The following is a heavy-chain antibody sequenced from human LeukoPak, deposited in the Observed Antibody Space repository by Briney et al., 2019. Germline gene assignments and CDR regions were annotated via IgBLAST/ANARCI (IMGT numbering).Heavy chain of an antibody. J-gene: IGHJ5*01. CDR3: ARSVPSLDYLFDS. D-gene: IGHD4-11*01. Sequence: SETLSLTCTVSGGSISSYYWSWIRQPPGKGLEWIGYIYYSGKTNYNPSLKSRVTVSVDTSKNQFSLRLTSVTAADTAVYYCARSVPSLDYLFDSWGHGTLVTVSS. CDR1: GGSISSYY. CDR2: IYYSGKT. V-gene: IGHV4-59*08.